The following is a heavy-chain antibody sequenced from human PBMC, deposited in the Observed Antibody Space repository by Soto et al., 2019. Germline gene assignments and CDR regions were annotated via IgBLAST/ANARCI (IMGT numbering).Heavy chain of an antibody. V-gene: IGHV3-48*01. D-gene: IGHD1-26*01. CDR3: ARDLVGATTEYFQH. CDR2: ISSSSSTI. CDR1: GFTFSSYS. J-gene: IGHJ1*01. Sequence: GGSLRLSCAASGFTFSSYSMNWVRQAPGKGLEWVSYISSSSSTIYYADSVKGRFTISRDNAKNSLYLQMNSLRAEDTAVYYCARDLVGATTEYFQHWGQGTLVTVSS.